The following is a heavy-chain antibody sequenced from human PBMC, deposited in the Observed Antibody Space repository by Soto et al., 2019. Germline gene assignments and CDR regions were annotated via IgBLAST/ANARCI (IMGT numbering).Heavy chain of an antibody. D-gene: IGHD2-21*02. Sequence: QLQLQESGPGLVKPSETLSLTCSVSGDSISSSSYFWGWIRQPPGKGLEWIGSIYYSGSTYYTPSLKRRVTVSVDTSKNQFSLRLSSVTAADTAVYYCARHPSDFWFDPWGQGTLVTVSS. CDR1: GDSISSSSYF. J-gene: IGHJ5*02. CDR2: IYYSGST. CDR3: ARHPSDFWFDP. V-gene: IGHV4-39*01.